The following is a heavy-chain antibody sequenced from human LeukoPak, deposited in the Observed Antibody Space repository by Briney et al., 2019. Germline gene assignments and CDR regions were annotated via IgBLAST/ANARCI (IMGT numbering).Heavy chain of an antibody. CDR3: ARYRHLYY. Sequence: GGSLRLSCAASGFTFSGSWMSWVRQAPGKGLEWVASINQDGGEKYSLDSVKGRFTISGDNTKSSLYLQMNSLRAEDTAMYYCARYRHLYYWGQGTLVTVSS. V-gene: IGHV3-7*01. CDR1: GFTFSGSW. J-gene: IGHJ4*02. CDR2: INQDGGEK. D-gene: IGHD3-16*01.